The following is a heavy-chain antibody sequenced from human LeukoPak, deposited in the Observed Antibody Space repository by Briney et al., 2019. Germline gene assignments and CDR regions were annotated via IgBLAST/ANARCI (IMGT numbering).Heavy chain of an antibody. V-gene: IGHV1-69*04. Sequence: GASVKLSCKTSGGTYSNYAISWVRQAPGQGPDWMGRIIPVRGLTNYAQKFQGRVTITADTSSSTVYMELSSLTSDDTAMYYCATWHNYYESSGLAFDVWGQGTMVTVSS. CDR3: ATWHNYYESSGLAFDV. J-gene: IGHJ3*01. CDR1: GGTYSNYA. CDR2: IIPVRGLT. D-gene: IGHD3-22*01.